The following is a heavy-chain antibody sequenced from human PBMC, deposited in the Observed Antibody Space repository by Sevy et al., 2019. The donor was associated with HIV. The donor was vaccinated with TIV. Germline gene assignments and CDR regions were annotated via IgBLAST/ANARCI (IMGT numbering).Heavy chain of an antibody. CDR2: FSFGCGKI. CDR3: VREGCSKPHDY. V-gene: IGHV3-23*01. CDR1: GFTFSNYA. Sequence: GGYLRLSCAASGFTFSNYAMSWVRQAPGKGLEWVSTFSFGCGKINYADSVKGRFTISRDNSKNTLYLQMNSLRAEDTALYYCVREGCSKPHDYWGQGTLVTVSS. D-gene: IGHD2-2*01. J-gene: IGHJ4*02.